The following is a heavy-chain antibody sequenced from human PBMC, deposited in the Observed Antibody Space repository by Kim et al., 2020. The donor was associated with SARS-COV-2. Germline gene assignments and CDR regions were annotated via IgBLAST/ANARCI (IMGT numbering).Heavy chain of an antibody. D-gene: IGHD3-22*01. CDR3: AGALDSSGYYGDLDWFDP. V-gene: IGHV4-31*02. CDR2: IYESGTT. Sequence: SETLSLNCTVSGGSVTRRGYYWSWIRQHPGQGLEWIGYIYESGTTYYNPSLKSRVTFSVDTSKNQFSLELSSVTVADTAVYYCAGALDSSGYYGDLDWFDPWGQGTLVTVSS. J-gene: IGHJ5*02. CDR1: GGSVTRRGYY.